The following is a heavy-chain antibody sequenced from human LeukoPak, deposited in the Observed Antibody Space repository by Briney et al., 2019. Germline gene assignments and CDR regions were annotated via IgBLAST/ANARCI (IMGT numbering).Heavy chain of an antibody. CDR1: GGSITSTNW. D-gene: IGHD2-8*01. Sequence: SGTLSLTCGVSGGSITSTNWWRWVRQPPGQGLEWIGEVSLSGLTNYNPSLSSRVIMALDTSKNHLSLNLTSVTAADTAVYYCSRENGAFSPFGYWGQGTLVTVSS. J-gene: IGHJ4*02. CDR2: VSLSGLT. CDR3: SRENGAFSPFGY. V-gene: IGHV4-4*02.